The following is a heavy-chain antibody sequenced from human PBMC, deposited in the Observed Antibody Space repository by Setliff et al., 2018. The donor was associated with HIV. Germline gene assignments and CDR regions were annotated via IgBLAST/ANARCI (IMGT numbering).Heavy chain of an antibody. Sequence: PSETLSLTCTVSGGSISNYYWSWIRQPPGKGLEWIGYIYTSGSTNYNPSLKSRVTISVDTSKKQFSLKLSSVTAADTAVYYCARGANTGGYHYYYYYMDVWGKGTTVTV. CDR2: IYTSGST. CDR3: ARGANTGGYHYYYYYMDV. CDR1: GGSISNYY. D-gene: IGHD2-2*01. J-gene: IGHJ6*03. V-gene: IGHV4-4*08.